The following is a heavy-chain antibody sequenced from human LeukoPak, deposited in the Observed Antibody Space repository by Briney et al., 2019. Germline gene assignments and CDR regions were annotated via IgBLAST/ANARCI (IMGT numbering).Heavy chain of an antibody. D-gene: IGHD6-19*01. CDR1: GGSFSGYY. CDR3: ARGPPYSSGWYVIDY. CDR2: INHSGST. V-gene: IGHV4-34*01. Sequence: SETLSLTCAVYGGSFSGYYWSWIRQPPGKGLEWIGEINHSGSTNYNPSLKSRVTISVDTSKNQFSLKLSSVTAADTAVYYCARGPPYSSGWYVIDYWGQGTLVTVSS. J-gene: IGHJ4*02.